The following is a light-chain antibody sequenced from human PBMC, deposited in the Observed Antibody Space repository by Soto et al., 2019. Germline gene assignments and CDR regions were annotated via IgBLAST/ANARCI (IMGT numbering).Light chain of an antibody. CDR2: DTS. V-gene: IGKV3-11*01. Sequence: EILLTQSPVTLSVSPGARATLSCRASQSLTSNLAWYQQRPGQAPRLLIYDTSTRATDVPARFSGSGSGTEFTLTISSLEPEDFAVYYCQQRSNWSTFGQGTKLEIK. CDR3: QQRSNWST. J-gene: IGKJ2*01. CDR1: QSLTSN.